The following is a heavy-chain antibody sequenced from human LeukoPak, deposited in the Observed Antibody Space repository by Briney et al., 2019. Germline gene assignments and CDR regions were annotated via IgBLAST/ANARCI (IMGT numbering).Heavy chain of an antibody. CDR3: TTRVVTTNHN. D-gene: IGHD2-21*02. J-gene: IGHJ4*02. CDR1: GFTFNYAW. V-gene: IGHV3-15*01. Sequence: GGSLRLSCSASGFTFNYAWMNWVRQAPGKGLEWVGRIKTKTEGETTDYPAPVKGRFTVSRDDSRNTVYLQMNSLKTEDTAVYYCTTRVVTTNHNWGQGTLVTVSS. CDR2: IKTKTEGETT.